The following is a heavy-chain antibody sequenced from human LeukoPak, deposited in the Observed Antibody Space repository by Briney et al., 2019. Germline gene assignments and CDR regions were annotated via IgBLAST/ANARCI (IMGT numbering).Heavy chain of an antibody. CDR3: AKGRGYSYGPPSD. J-gene: IGHJ4*02. D-gene: IGHD5-18*01. CDR1: GFTFSSYA. V-gene: IGHV3-23*01. Sequence: PGGSLRLSCAASGFTFSSYAMSWVRQAPGKGREGFSAISGSGGSTYYADSVKGRFTISRDNSKNTLYLQRNSLRAEDTAVYYCAKGRGYSYGPPSDWGQGTLATVSS. CDR2: ISGSGGST.